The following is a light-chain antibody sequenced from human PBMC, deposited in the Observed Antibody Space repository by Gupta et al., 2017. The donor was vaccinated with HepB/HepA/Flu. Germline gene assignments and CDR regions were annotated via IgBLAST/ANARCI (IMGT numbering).Light chain of an antibody. J-gene: IGLJ2*01. V-gene: IGLV2-11*01. CDR2: DVS. CDR3: CSYAGSYTYVI. CDR1: SSDVGSYNY. Sequence: SALTQPRPVSGSPGPSVPISCTGTSSDVGSYNYVSWYQQHPGKAPKLMISDVSKRPSGVPERFSGSKSGNTASLTISGLQAEDEADYYCCSYAGSYTYVIFGGGTQLTVL.